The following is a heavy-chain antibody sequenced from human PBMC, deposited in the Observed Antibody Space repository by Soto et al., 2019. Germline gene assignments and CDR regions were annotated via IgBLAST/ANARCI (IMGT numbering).Heavy chain of an antibody. CDR1: GGSISSYY. D-gene: IGHD5-12*01. V-gene: IGHV4-59*01. Sequence: SETLSLTCTVSGGSISSYYWSWIRQPPGKGLEWIGYIYYSGSTNYNPSLKSRVTISVDTSKNQFSLKLSSVTAADTAVYYCARAVRDGYKNRLYYFDYWGQGTLVTVSS. CDR2: IYYSGST. CDR3: ARAVRDGYKNRLYYFDY. J-gene: IGHJ4*02.